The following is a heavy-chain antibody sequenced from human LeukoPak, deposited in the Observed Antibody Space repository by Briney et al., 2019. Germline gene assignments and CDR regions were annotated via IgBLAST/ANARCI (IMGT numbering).Heavy chain of an antibody. Sequence: PSETLSLTCTVSGGSISSYYWSWIRQPPGKGLEWIGYIYCSGSTNYNPSLKSRVTISVDTSKNQFSLKLSSVTAADTAVYYCARTYSSSWYKNLYFDYWGQGTLVTVSS. CDR2: IYCSGST. CDR3: ARTYSSSWYKNLYFDY. CDR1: GGSISSYY. J-gene: IGHJ4*02. V-gene: IGHV4-59*01. D-gene: IGHD6-13*01.